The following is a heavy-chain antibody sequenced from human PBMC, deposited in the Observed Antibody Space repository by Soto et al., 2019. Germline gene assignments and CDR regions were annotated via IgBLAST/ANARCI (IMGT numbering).Heavy chain of an antibody. J-gene: IGHJ4*02. Sequence: GGSLRLSCAASGFTFSSYAMSWVRQAPGKGLEWVSAISGSGGSTYYADSVKGRFTISRDNSKNALYLQMSSLRAEDTAVYYCAKARGGFSWPHFDHWGQGTLVTVSS. D-gene: IGHD1-26*01. CDR3: AKARGGFSWPHFDH. V-gene: IGHV3-23*01. CDR2: ISGSGGST. CDR1: GFTFSSYA.